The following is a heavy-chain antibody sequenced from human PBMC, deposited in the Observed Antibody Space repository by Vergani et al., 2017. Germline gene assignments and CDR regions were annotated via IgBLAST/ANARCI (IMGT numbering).Heavy chain of an antibody. CDR3: AKDILRRGRAFDI. J-gene: IGHJ3*02. V-gene: IGHV1-69*12. CDR1: GGTFSSYA. D-gene: IGHD3-16*01. Sequence: QVQLVHSGAEVKKPGSSVKVSCKASGGTFSSYAISWVRQAPGQGLELMGGIIPIVGTANYAQKFQGRVTSTADESTSTAYMELSSLRSEDTALYYCAKDILRRGRAFDIWGQGTMVTVSS. CDR2: IIPIVGTA.